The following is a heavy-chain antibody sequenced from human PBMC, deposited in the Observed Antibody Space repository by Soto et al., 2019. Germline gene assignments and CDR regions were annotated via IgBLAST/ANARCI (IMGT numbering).Heavy chain of an antibody. Sequence: PSETLSLTCAVSGGSITSANWWTRVRQPPGGGLEWIGEISHSGITNYKASLKSRVTMSVDKTKNDVSLKLTSVTAADTAVYYCARVLRGWFDPWGQGTPVTVSS. J-gene: IGHJ5*02. CDR1: GGSITSANW. CDR2: ISHSGIT. V-gene: IGHV4-4*02. CDR3: ARVLRGWFDP.